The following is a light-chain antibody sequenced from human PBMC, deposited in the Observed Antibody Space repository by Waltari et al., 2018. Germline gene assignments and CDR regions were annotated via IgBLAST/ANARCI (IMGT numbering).Light chain of an antibody. J-gene: IGLJ2*01. Sequence: QSALTQPASVSGSPGQSITISCTGAGPDIGDFKFFSWSQHHPGKSPQLLVYDVTNRPSGVYDRFSGSKSGNTASLIISGLQAGDEADYYCGSYTITSLVVFGGGTRLTVL. CDR3: GSYTITSLVV. CDR2: DVT. V-gene: IGLV2-14*01. CDR1: GPDIGDFKF.